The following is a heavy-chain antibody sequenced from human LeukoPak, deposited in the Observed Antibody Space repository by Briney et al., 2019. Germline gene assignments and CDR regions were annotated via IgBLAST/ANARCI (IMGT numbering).Heavy chain of an antibody. CDR2: IRFDGSDQ. D-gene: IGHD1/OR15-1a*01. Sequence: GSLRLSCAASGFTFSDYGIHWVRQAPGRGLEWVAFIRFDGSDQYYADSVKGRFTISRDNSKNKLFLQMNSLRPDDTAVYYCAKEGTASKPSDLDYWGQGTLVTVSS. CDR3: AKEGTASKPSDLDY. V-gene: IGHV3-30*02. J-gene: IGHJ4*02. CDR1: GFTFSDYG.